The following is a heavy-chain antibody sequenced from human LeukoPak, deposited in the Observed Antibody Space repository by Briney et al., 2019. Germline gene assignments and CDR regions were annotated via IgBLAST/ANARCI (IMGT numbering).Heavy chain of an antibody. D-gene: IGHD4-17*01. J-gene: IGHJ4*02. V-gene: IGHV3-21*01. CDR1: GFDLRPYT. CDR3: ARRVTTFLS. Sequence: PGGSLRLSCSASGFDLRPYTINWVRQAPGKGLEWVASISSSSSYMYYGDSLKGRFTISRDNAKNTLYLQLGSLRAEDTATYYCARRVTTFLSWGQGTLVIVSS. CDR2: ISSSSSYM.